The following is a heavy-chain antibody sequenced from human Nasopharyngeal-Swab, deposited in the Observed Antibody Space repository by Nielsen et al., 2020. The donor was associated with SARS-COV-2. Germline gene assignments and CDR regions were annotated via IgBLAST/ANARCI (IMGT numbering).Heavy chain of an antibody. V-gene: IGHV4-59*12. CDR3: ARWGNSSSWYYFDY. J-gene: IGHJ4*02. Sequence: SETLSLTCTVSGGSISSYYWSWIRQPPGKGLEWIGYIYYSGSTNYNPSLKSRVTISVDTSKNQFSLKLSSVTAADTAVYYCARWGNSSSWYYFDYWGQGTLVTDSS. CDR1: GGSISSYY. D-gene: IGHD6-13*01. CDR2: IYYSGST.